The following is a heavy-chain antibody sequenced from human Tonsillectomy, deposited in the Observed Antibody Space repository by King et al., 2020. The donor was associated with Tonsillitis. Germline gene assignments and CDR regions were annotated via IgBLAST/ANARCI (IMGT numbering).Heavy chain of an antibody. CDR1: GSFVSSGYY. D-gene: IGHD5-12*01. V-gene: IGHV4-38-2*01. CDR3: AQSGLYSGYDLGEYYFDY. CDR2: IYHSGST. Sequence: VQLQESGPGLVKPSETLSLTCAVSGSFVSSGYYWGWIRQPPGKGLEWIGSIYHSGSTYYNPSLKSRVTISVNTSKNQFSLKLRSVTAADTAVYYCAQSGLYSGYDLGEYYFDYWGQGTLVTVSS. J-gene: IGHJ4*02.